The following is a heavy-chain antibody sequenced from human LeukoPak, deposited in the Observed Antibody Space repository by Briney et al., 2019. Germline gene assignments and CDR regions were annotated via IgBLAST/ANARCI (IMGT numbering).Heavy chain of an antibody. CDR2: ISTNNGNT. J-gene: IGHJ4*02. CDR1: GYTFTNFY. Sequence: GASVTVSCRASGYTFTNFYISWVRQAPGQGLEWMGWISTNNGNTDYARNLQGRVTMTTDTSTSTAYMELRSLRSDDTAVYYCARAASLLYSSYWYDYWGQGTLVTVSS. D-gene: IGHD6-13*01. CDR3: ARAASLLYSSYWYDY. V-gene: IGHV1-18*01.